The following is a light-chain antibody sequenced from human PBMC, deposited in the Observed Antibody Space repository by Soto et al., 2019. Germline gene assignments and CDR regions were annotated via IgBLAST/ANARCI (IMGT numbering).Light chain of an antibody. V-gene: IGKV3-11*01. CDR3: QQRDSWPIT. CDR2: GAS. J-gene: IGKJ5*01. Sequence: ETELTQSPASLSLSPGERATLSCRASQSVDSYLVWYQQKPGQAPRLLIFGASNRATGIPARFSGSGSGTDFTLTINSLEPDDFAVYYCQQRDSWPITFGQGTRLEIK. CDR1: QSVDSY.